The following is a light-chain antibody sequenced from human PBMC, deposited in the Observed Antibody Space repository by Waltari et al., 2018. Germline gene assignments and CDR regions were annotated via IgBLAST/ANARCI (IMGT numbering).Light chain of an antibody. Sequence: QMTQSPSSLSASVADRVTITCRASQSISSYLNWYQQKPGKAPKLLIYAASSLQSGVPSRFSGSGSGTDFTLTISSLQPEDFATYYCQQSYSTPRVTFGPGTKVDIK. CDR1: QSISSY. J-gene: IGKJ3*01. V-gene: IGKV1-39*01. CDR3: QQSYSTPRVT. CDR2: AAS.